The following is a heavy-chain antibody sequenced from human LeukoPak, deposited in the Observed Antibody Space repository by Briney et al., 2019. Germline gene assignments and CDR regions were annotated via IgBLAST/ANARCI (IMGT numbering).Heavy chain of an antibody. D-gene: IGHD2/OR15-2a*01. CDR3: ASYFYYYFDY. Sequence: GGSLRLSCAASGFTFSSYAMSWVRQAPGKGLEWVANIKQDGSEKYYVDSVKGRFTISRDNAKNSLYLQMNSLRAEDTAVYYCASYFYYYFDYWGQGTLVTVSS. CDR1: GFTFSSYA. V-gene: IGHV3-7*01. CDR2: IKQDGSEK. J-gene: IGHJ4*02.